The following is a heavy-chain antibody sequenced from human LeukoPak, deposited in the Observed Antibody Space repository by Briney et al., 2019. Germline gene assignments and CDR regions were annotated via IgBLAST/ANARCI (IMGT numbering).Heavy chain of an antibody. V-gene: IGHV4-59*08. CDR2: IYYSGST. J-gene: IGHJ4*02. Sequence: SETLSLTCTGSGGSISGYYWSWIRQPPGKGLEWIGYIYYSGSTNYNPSLKSRVTISADTSKNQFSLKLSSVTAADTAVYYCASQKGYSSNWYVDYWGQGTLVTVSS. D-gene: IGHD6-13*01. CDR1: GGSISGYY. CDR3: ASQKGYSSNWYVDY.